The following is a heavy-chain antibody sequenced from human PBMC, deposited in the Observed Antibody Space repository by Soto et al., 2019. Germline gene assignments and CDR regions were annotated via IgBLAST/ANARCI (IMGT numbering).Heavy chain of an antibody. J-gene: IGHJ4*02. CDR3: ARGRSPTGFLAHDY. V-gene: IGHV1-69*13. CDR2: IIPILGTA. Sequence: SVTVSCKASGRTFSSYAISCVRQAPGQGHEWMGGIIPILGTATYAQKFQGRVTITADESTSTAYMELSSLRSEDTAVYYCARGRSPTGFLAHDYWGQGMLVTVSS. D-gene: IGHD3-3*01. CDR1: GRTFSSYA.